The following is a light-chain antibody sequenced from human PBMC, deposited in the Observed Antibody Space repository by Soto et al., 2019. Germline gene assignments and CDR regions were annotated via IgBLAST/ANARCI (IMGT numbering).Light chain of an antibody. CDR3: SSYTSSITRV. V-gene: IGLV2-14*01. CDR2: EVS. Sequence: QSALTQPASVSGSPGQSITISCTGTSSDVGGYNYVSWYQQHPGKAPKLMIYEVSNRPSGISNRFSGSKSGNTASLTISGLQAEDEAGYYCSSYTSSITRVFGGGTKVTVL. CDR1: SSDVGGYNY. J-gene: IGLJ3*02.